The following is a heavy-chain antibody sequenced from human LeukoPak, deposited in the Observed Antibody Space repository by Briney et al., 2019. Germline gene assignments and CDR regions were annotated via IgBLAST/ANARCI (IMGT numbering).Heavy chain of an antibody. V-gene: IGHV3-7*01. CDR1: GFTFATSW. Sequence: GGSLRLSCAASGFTFATSWMDWVRQAPGKVLEWVANIKQDGSEKYYVDSVKGRFTISRDNAKNSLFLQMNSLRAEDTAVYYCAELGITMIGGVWGKGTTVTISS. CDR3: AELGITMIGGV. D-gene: IGHD3-10*02. CDR2: IKQDGSEK. J-gene: IGHJ6*04.